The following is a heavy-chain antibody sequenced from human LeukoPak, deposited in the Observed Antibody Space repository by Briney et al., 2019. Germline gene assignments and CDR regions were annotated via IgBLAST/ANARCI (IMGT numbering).Heavy chain of an antibody. V-gene: IGHV4-34*01. CDR1: GGSFSGYY. D-gene: IGHD1-1*01. Sequence: PSETLSLTCAGYGGSFSGYYWSWVRQPPQKGLEWIGEVDHSGSTSYNPSIKSRVTISVDMSKNQSFLKVSSVTAADTAVYYCARRTTSRSYYFDYWGQGTLVTVSS. J-gene: IGHJ4*02. CDR3: ARRTTSRSYYFDY. CDR2: VDHSGST.